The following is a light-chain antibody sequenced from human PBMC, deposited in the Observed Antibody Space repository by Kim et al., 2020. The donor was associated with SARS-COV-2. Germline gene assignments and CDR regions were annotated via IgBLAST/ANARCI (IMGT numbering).Light chain of an antibody. CDR2: AAS. Sequence: ASVGERVTITCRASQSISSYLNWYQQKPGKAPKLLIYAASRLQSGVPSRFSGSGSGTDFTLTISSLQPEDFATYYCQQSYSTPRTFGQGTKVDIK. CDR1: QSISSY. J-gene: IGKJ1*01. CDR3: QQSYSTPRT. V-gene: IGKV1-39*01.